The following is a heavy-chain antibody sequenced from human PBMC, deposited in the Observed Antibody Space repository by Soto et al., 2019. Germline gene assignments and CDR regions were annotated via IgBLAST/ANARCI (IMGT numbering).Heavy chain of an antibody. D-gene: IGHD4-17*01. CDR3: ARGLDSGDYVESFDP. Sequence: GGSLRLSCAASGFTFTRYSMNWVRQDPGKGLEWVSSISSTTNYIYYGDSMKGRFTNSRDNAKNSLYLEMNSLRDEDTAVDYCARGLDSGDYVESFDPWGQGTLVTVSS. J-gene: IGHJ5*02. CDR2: ISSTTNYI. V-gene: IGHV3-21*04. CDR1: GFTFTRYS.